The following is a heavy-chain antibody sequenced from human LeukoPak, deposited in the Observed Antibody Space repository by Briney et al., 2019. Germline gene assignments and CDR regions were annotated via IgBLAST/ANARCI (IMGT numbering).Heavy chain of an antibody. CDR3: ASLYCGGDCYPDY. J-gene: IGHJ4*02. D-gene: IGHD2-21*02. CDR2: IYYSGST. CDR1: GGSISSSSYY. V-gene: IGHV4-39*01. Sequence: PSETLSLTCTVSGGSISSSSYYWGWIRQPPGKGLEWIGSIYYSGSTYYNPSLKSRVTISVDTSKNQFPLKLSSVTAADTAVYYCASLYCGGDCYPDYWGQGTLVTVSS.